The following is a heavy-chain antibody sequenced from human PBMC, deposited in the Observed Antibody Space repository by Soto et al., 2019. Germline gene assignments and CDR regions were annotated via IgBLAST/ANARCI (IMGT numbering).Heavy chain of an antibody. CDR1: GGSFSGYY. V-gene: IGHV4-34*01. CDR3: ARGVDTAMVGNWFDP. Sequence: QVQLQQWGAGLLKPSETLSLTCAVYGGSFSGYYWSWIRQPPGKGLEWIGEINHSGSTNYNPSLKSQVTISVDTSKNQFSLKLSSVTAADTAVYYCARGVDTAMVGNWFDPWGQGTLVTVSS. CDR2: INHSGST. D-gene: IGHD5-18*01. J-gene: IGHJ5*02.